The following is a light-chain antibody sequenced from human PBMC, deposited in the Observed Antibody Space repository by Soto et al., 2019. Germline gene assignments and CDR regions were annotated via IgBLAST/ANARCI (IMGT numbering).Light chain of an antibody. CDR1: QSVRSY. V-gene: IGKV3-11*01. CDR3: QQYNNWRWT. J-gene: IGKJ1*01. Sequence: EIVLTQSPATLSLSPGERATLSCRASQSVRSYLAWYQQKPGQAPRLLIYDASNRATDIPARFSGSGSGTDFTLTISSLDPEDFAVYYCQQYNNWRWTFGQGTKVDIK. CDR2: DAS.